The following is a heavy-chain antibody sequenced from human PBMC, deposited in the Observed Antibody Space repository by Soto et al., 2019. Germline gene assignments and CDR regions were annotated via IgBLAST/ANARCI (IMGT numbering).Heavy chain of an antibody. CDR2: ISSSSSTI. CDR1: GFTFSSYS. V-gene: IGHV3-48*02. D-gene: IGHD2-2*01. J-gene: IGHJ6*02. CDR3: ARYFGDIVVVPAADSEGYYYYYGMDV. Sequence: EVQLVESGGGLVQPGGSLRLSCAASGFTFSSYSMNWVRQAPGKGLEWVSYISSSSSTIYYADSVKGRFTIYRDNAKNSRYLLMNSLRDEDTAVYYWARYFGDIVVVPAADSEGYYYYYGMDVWGQGTTVTFSS.